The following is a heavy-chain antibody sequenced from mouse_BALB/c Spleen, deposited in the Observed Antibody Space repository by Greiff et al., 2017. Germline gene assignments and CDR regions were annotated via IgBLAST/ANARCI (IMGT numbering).Heavy chain of an antibody. CDR2: ISDGGSYT. D-gene: IGHD1-1*01. V-gene: IGHV5-4*02. J-gene: IGHJ4*01. CDR1: GFTFSDYY. CDR3: ARQDYYGSRDYAMDY. Sequence: DVQLVESGGGLVKPGGSLKLSCAASGFTFSDYYMYWVRQTPEKRLEWVATISDGGSYTYYPDSVKGRFTISRDNAKNTLYLQMSSLKSEDTAMYYCARQDYYGSRDYAMDYWGQGTSVTVSS.